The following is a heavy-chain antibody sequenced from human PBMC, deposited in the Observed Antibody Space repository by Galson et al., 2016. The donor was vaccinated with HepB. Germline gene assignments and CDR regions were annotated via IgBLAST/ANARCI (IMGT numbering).Heavy chain of an antibody. Sequence: ETLSLTCTVSGGSISSSSYYWGWIRQPPGKGLEWIGYIYYSGSTNYNPSLKSRVTISVDTSKNQFSLKLSSVTAADTAVYYCARRAAAGQENFDYWGQGTLVTVSS. J-gene: IGHJ4*02. CDR3: ARRAAAGQENFDY. V-gene: IGHV4-61*05. D-gene: IGHD6-13*01. CDR1: GGSISSSSYY. CDR2: IYYSGST.